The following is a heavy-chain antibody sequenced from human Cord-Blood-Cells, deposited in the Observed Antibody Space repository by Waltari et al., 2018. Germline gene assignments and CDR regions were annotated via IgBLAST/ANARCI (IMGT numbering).Heavy chain of an antibody. V-gene: IGHV4-59*01. J-gene: IGHJ4*02. CDR2: IYYSGST. Sequence: QVQLQESGPGLVKPSETLSLTCTVSGGSISSYYWSWIRQPPGKGLEWIGYIYYSGSTNSNPSPESRVTISVDTSKHQFALQLSSVTAADQAVYYCARGWYSSGWYYFDYWGQGTLVTVSS. CDR3: ARGWYSSGWYYFDY. CDR1: GGSISSYY. D-gene: IGHD6-19*01.